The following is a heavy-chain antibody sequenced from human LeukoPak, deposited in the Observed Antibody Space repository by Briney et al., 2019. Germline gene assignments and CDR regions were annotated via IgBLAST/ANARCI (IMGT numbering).Heavy chain of an antibody. CDR2: ISGSGGST. J-gene: IGHJ4*02. D-gene: IGHD3-22*01. Sequence: PGGSLRLSCAASGFTFSDYYMSWIRQAPGKGLEWVSAISGSGGSTYYADSVKGRFTISRDNSKNTLYLQMNSLRAEDTAVYYCAKGMNYYDSSGYAPGGVDYWGQGTLVTVSS. CDR3: AKGMNYYDSSGYAPGGVDY. V-gene: IGHV3-23*01. CDR1: GFTFSDYY.